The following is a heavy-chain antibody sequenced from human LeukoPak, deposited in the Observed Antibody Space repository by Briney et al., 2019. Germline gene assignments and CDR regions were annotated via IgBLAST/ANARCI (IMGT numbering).Heavy chain of an antibody. D-gene: IGHD3-22*01. V-gene: IGHV1-69*06. CDR2: IIPIFGTA. Sequence: GASVKVSCKASGGTFSSYAISWVRQAPGQGLEWMGGIIPIFGTANYAQKFQGRVTITADKSTSTAYMELSSLRSEDTAVYYCARVTYYYDSSGPVYYYYYMDVWGKGTTVTVSS. CDR1: GGTFSSYA. CDR3: ARVTYYYDSSGPVYYYYYMDV. J-gene: IGHJ6*03.